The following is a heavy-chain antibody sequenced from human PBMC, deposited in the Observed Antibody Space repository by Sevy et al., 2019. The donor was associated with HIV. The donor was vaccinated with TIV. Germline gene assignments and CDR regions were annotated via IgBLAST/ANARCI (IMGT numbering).Heavy chain of an antibody. V-gene: IGHV4-59*01. CDR3: ARGIYCTNGVCYHYGMDV. J-gene: IGHJ6*02. CDR1: GGSISSYY. CDR2: IYYSGST. D-gene: IGHD2-8*01. Sequence: SETLCLTCTVSGGSISSYYWSWIRHPPGKGLEWIGYIYYSGSTNYNPSLKSRVTISVDTSKNQFSLKLSSVTAADTAVYYCARGIYCTNGVCYHYGMDVWGQGTTVTVSS.